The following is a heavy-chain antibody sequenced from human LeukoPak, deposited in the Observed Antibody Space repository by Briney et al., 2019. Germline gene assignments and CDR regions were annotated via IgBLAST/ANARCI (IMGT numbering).Heavy chain of an antibody. V-gene: IGHV4-59*01. CDR2: IYYSGST. CDR1: GGSISSYY. D-gene: IGHD2-21*01. J-gene: IGHJ6*02. Sequence: SETLSLTCTVSGGSISSYYWSWIRQPPGKGLEWIGYIYYSGSTNYNPSLKSRVTISVDTSKNQFSLKLSSVTAADTAVYYCARDRFVSSYYYGMDVWGQGTTVTVSS. CDR3: ARDRFVSSYYYGMDV.